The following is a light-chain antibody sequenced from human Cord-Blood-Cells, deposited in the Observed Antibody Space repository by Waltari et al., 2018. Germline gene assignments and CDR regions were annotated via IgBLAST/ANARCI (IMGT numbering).Light chain of an antibody. V-gene: IGLV2-14*01. Sequence: QSALTQPASVSGSPGQSIPISCTGTSSDVGGYTYVSWYQQHPGKAPKLMIYDVSNRPSGVSNRFSGSKSGNTASLTISGLHAEDEADYYCSSYTSSSTVVFGGGTKLTVL. J-gene: IGLJ2*01. CDR2: DVS. CDR1: SSDVGGYTY. CDR3: SSYTSSSTVV.